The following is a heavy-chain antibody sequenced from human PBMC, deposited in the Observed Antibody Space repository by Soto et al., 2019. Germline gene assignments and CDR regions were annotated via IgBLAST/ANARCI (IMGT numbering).Heavy chain of an antibody. J-gene: IGHJ4*02. CDR1: GGTFSSYA. CDR2: IIPILGTA. Sequence: QVQLVQSGAEVKKPGSSVKVSCKASGGTFSSYAISWVRQAPGQGLEWMGGIIPILGTANYAQKFQGRVTNAAEESTRTAYMELSSLRSEDTAVYYCAREGVGDTPTPVDYWGQGTLVTVSS. D-gene: IGHD1-26*01. V-gene: IGHV1-69*01. CDR3: AREGVGDTPTPVDY.